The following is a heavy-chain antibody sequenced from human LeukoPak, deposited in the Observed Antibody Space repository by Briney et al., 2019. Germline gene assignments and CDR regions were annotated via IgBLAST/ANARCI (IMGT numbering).Heavy chain of an antibody. CDR3: ARDPGITIFGVVTDDAFDI. Sequence: SQTLSLTCTVSGGSISSGSYYWSWIRQPPGKGLEWIGRIYTSGSTNYNPSLKSRVTISVDTSKNQFALKLSSVTAADTAVYYCARDPGITIFGVVTDDAFDIWGQGTMVTVSS. CDR1: GGSISSGSYY. D-gene: IGHD3-3*01. V-gene: IGHV4-61*02. CDR2: IYTSGST. J-gene: IGHJ3*02.